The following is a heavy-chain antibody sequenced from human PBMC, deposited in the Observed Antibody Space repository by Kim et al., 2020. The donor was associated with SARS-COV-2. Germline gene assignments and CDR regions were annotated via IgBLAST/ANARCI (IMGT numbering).Heavy chain of an antibody. J-gene: IGHJ4*02. CDR2: ISYDGSNK. CDR3: ARDFCSGGSCPIDC. D-gene: IGHD2-15*01. Sequence: GGSLRLSCAASGFTFNDYAMHWVRQAPGKGLEWVTVISYDGSNKFYADSVKGRFTISRDNSKNTLYLQMSSLSAEDTAVYFCARDFCSGGSCPIDCWGQGTLVSVSS. V-gene: IGHV3-30-3*01. CDR1: GFTFNDYA.